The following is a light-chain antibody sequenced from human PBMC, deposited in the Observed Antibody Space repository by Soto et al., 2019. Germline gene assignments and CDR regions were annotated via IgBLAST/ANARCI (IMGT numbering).Light chain of an antibody. CDR2: AAS. V-gene: IGKV1-9*01. J-gene: IGKJ2*01. Sequence: DIQMTQSPSTLPASVGDRVTITCRASQSINIFLAWFQQKPGKAPNLLISAASTLQSGVPSRFSGSGSETEFTLTITSLQPEDSATYYCQQRNSYPRTFGQGTKVDI. CDR1: QSINIF. CDR3: QQRNSYPRT.